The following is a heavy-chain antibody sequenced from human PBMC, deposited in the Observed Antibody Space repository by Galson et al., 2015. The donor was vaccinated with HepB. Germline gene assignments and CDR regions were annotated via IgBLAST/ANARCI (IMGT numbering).Heavy chain of an antibody. V-gene: IGHV3-74*01. D-gene: IGHD2/OR15-2a*01. CDR1: GFTFSSSW. J-gene: IGHJ4*02. CDR3: VRAIGLDFDY. Sequence: SLRLSCAASGFTFSSSWMHWVRQAPGKGLVWVSRINSDESSTSYADSVKGRFTISRDNGKNTLYLQMNNLRAEDTAVYYCVRAIGLDFDYWGQGTLVTVSS. CDR2: INSDESST.